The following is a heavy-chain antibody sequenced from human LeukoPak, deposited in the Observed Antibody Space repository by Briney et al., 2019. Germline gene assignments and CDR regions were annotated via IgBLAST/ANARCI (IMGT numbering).Heavy chain of an antibody. J-gene: IGHJ4*02. CDR1: GGSISGYY. Sequence: PSETLSLTCNVFGGSISGYYWSWIRQPAGKGLEWIGRLYGSATIKYNPSLRSRLSLSGDTSKNQFSLKLSSVTAADTAVYYCARGTRGPLVRRITIFDYWGQGTLVTVSS. D-gene: IGHD3-10*01. CDR3: ARGTRGPLVRRITIFDY. V-gene: IGHV4-4*07. CDR2: LYGSATI.